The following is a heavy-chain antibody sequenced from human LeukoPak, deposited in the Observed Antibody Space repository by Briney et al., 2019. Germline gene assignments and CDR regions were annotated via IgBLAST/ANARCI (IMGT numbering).Heavy chain of an antibody. J-gene: IGHJ4*02. Sequence: GGSLRLSCAASGFTFNNAWMSWVRQAPGKGLEWVGRIKSKTDGGRLDYSAPVKGRFTISRDDSKNTLYLEMNSLKIEDTAVYYCTTDGDYGDGLRGDYWGQGTLVTVSS. V-gene: IGHV3-15*01. CDR2: IKSKTDGGRL. CDR3: TTDGDYGDGLRGDY. CDR1: GFTFNNAW. D-gene: IGHD4-17*01.